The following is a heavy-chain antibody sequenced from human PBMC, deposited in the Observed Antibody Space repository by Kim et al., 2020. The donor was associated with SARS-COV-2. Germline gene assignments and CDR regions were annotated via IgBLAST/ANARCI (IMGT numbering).Heavy chain of an antibody. Sequence: ASVKVSCKASGYTFTSYGISWVRQAPGQGLEWMGWISAYNGNTNYAQKLQGRVTMTTYTSTSTAYMELRSLRSDDTAVYYCARDRGSSGWHWTYYYYGMDVWGQGTTVTVSS. CDR3: ARDRGSSGWHWTYYYYGMDV. J-gene: IGHJ6*02. V-gene: IGHV1-18*01. CDR2: ISAYNGNT. D-gene: IGHD6-19*01. CDR1: GYTFTSYG.